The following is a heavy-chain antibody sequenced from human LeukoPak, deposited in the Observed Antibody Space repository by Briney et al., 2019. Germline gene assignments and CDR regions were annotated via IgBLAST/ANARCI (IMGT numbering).Heavy chain of an antibody. D-gene: IGHD3-22*01. J-gene: IGHJ3*02. Sequence: ASVKVSCKASGYTFTSYYIHWVRQAPGQGLEWMGIINPSGGSTSYAQKFQGRVTMTRDTSTSTVYMELSSLRSEDTAVYYCARYYYDSSGSDAFDIWGQGTMVTVSS. V-gene: IGHV1-46*01. CDR3: ARYYYDSSGSDAFDI. CDR2: INPSGGST. CDR1: GYTFTSYY.